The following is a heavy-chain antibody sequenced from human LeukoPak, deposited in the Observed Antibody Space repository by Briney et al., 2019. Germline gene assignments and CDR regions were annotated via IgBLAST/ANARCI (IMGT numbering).Heavy chain of an antibody. V-gene: IGHV4-59*01. CDR3: ATLGAAGASDY. CDR1: GGSISSYY. Sequence: SETLSLTCTVSGGSISSYYWSWIRQPPGKGLEWIGYIYYSGSTNYNPSLKSRVTISVDTSKNQFSLKLRSVTAADTAVYYCATLGAAGASDYWGRGTLVTVSS. J-gene: IGHJ4*02. CDR2: IYYSGST. D-gene: IGHD3-10*01.